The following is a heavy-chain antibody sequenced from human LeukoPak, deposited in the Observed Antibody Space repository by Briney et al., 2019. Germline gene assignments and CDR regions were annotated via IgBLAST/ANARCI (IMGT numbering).Heavy chain of an antibody. Sequence: GGSLRLSCAASGFTFSSYAMSWVRQAPGKGLEWVSAISGSGGSTCYADSVKGRFTISRDNSKNTLYLQMNSLRAEDTAVYYCAKLSGAWSGYYAYDYWGQGTLVTVSS. CDR1: GFTFSSYA. CDR2: ISGSGGST. D-gene: IGHD3-3*01. J-gene: IGHJ4*02. V-gene: IGHV3-23*01. CDR3: AKLSGAWSGYYAYDY.